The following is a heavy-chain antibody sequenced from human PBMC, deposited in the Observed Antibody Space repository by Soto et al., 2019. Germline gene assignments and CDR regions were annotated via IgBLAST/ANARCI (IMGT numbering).Heavy chain of an antibody. V-gene: IGHV3-53*01. Sequence: GSLRLSCAAFGFTVSGKKYVAWVRQAPGKGLEWVSALYDLDGTYYADSVKGRFTTSSDSSRTTVYLQMNSLRPDDTAVYSCATWHLQEHAYDICGQGTMVPVS. CDR3: ATWHLQEHAYDI. D-gene: IGHD1-1*01. CDR2: LYDLDGT. J-gene: IGHJ3*02. CDR1: GFTVSGKKY.